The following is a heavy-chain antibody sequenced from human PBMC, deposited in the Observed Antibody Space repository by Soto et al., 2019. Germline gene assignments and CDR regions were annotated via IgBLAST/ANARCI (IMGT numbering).Heavy chain of an antibody. V-gene: IGHV3-33*01. J-gene: IGHJ4*02. CDR3: ARDGAVNYYDSSGPFDY. CDR1: GFTFSSYG. Sequence: QVQLVESGGGVVQPGRSLRLSCAASGFTFSSYGMHWVRQAPGKGLEWVAVIWYDGSNKYYADSVKGRFTISRDNSKNPLYLQMNSLRAEDTAVYYCARDGAVNYYDSSGPFDYWGQGTLVTVSS. D-gene: IGHD3-22*01. CDR2: IWYDGSNK.